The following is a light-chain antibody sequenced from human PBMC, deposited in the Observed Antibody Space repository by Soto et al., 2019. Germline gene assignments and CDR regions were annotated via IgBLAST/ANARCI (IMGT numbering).Light chain of an antibody. V-gene: IGKV3-11*01. CDR3: QQRSNWTRT. J-gene: IGKJ2*01. CDR1: QSVSSY. Sequence: EIVLTQSPATLSLSPGERATLSCRASQSVSSYLAWYQQKPGQAPRLLIYDASNRATGIPDRFSGSGSETDFTLTISSLEPEDFAVYYCQQRSNWTRTFGQGTKLEIK. CDR2: DAS.